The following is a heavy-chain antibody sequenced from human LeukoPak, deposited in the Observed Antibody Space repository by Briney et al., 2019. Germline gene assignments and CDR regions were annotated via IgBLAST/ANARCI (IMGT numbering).Heavy chain of an antibody. J-gene: IGHJ3*02. CDR2: ISAYNGNT. CDR3: ATQAGGSYYGNDFDI. V-gene: IGHV1-18*01. CDR1: GYTFTSYG. D-gene: IGHD1-26*01. Sequence: ASVKVSCKASGYTFTSYGISWVRQAPGQGLEWMGWISAYNGNTNYAQKLQGRVTMTTDTSTSTAYMELRSLRSDDTAVYYCATQAGGSYYGNDFDIWGQGTMVTVSS.